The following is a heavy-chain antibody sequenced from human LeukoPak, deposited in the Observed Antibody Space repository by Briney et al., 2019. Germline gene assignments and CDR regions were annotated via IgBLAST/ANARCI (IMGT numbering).Heavy chain of an antibody. Sequence: GGSLRLSCAASGFTFSSYEMNWVRQAPGKGLEWVSYISSSGSTIYYADSVKGRFTISRDNAKNSLYLQMNSLRAEDTALYYCARSGSYYYYYYYMDVWGKGTTVTVSS. CDR1: GFTFSSYE. CDR2: ISSSGSTI. D-gene: IGHD3-10*01. J-gene: IGHJ6*03. V-gene: IGHV3-48*03. CDR3: ARSGSYYYYYYYMDV.